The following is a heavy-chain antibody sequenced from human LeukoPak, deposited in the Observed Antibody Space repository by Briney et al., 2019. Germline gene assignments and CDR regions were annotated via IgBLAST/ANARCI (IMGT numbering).Heavy chain of an antibody. D-gene: IGHD3-16*02. Sequence: GGSLRLSCAASGFTFSSYAMHWVRQAPGKGLGWVAVISYDGSNKYYADSVKGRFTISRDNSKNTLYLQMNSLRAEDTAVYYCASRYDYVWGSYRYIDYWGQGTLVTVSS. CDR1: GFTFSSYA. J-gene: IGHJ4*02. CDR3: ASRYDYVWGSYRYIDY. V-gene: IGHV3-30-3*01. CDR2: ISYDGSNK.